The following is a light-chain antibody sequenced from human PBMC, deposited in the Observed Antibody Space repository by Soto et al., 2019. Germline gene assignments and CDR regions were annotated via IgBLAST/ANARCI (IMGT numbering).Light chain of an antibody. Sequence: VVLTQSPATLSVSPGERVTLSCRASQSVTTRLAWYQHKPGQAPTLLMSGASNRASGVPVRFSGSGSGTDFTLTITRLEPEDFALYYCQQYGGSPITFGLGTRLEIK. J-gene: IGKJ5*01. V-gene: IGKV3-20*01. CDR1: QSVTTR. CDR3: QQYGGSPIT. CDR2: GAS.